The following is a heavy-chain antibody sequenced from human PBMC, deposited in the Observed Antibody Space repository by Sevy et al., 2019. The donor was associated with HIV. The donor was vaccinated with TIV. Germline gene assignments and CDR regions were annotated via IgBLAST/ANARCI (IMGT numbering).Heavy chain of an antibody. CDR3: AKWDADRRWFFDY. J-gene: IGHJ4*02. CDR2: ISGSGSFT. D-gene: IGHD1-26*01. Sequence: GGSLRLSCAASGFTFSSYAMSWVRQAPGKGLEWVSSISGSGSFTYYADSVKGHFTISRDNAKNSLYLQMNSLRAEDTAVYYCAKWDADRRWFFDYWGQGTLVTVSS. V-gene: IGHV3-23*01. CDR1: GFTFSSYA.